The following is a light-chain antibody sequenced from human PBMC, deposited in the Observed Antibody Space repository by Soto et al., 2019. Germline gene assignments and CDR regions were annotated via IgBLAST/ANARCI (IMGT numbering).Light chain of an antibody. Sequence: EIVLTQSPGTLSLSPGERATLSCRTSQSVSSTHLVWYQQKPGQAPRLLMYGASSRATGIPDRFSGSGSGTDFTLTISRLEPEDFAVYDCQQYGSSPVVTFGPGTKVDIK. CDR3: QQYGSSPVVT. J-gene: IGKJ3*01. V-gene: IGKV3-20*01. CDR2: GAS. CDR1: QSVSSTH.